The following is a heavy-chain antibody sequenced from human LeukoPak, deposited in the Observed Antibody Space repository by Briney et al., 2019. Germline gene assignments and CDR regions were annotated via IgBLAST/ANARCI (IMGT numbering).Heavy chain of an antibody. V-gene: IGHV3-74*01. CDR3: ARDLGDIVVVVAASNAFDI. CDR2: INSDGSST. J-gene: IGHJ3*02. D-gene: IGHD2-15*01. CDR1: GFTFSSYW. Sequence: GGSLRLSCAASGFTFSSYWMHWVRQAPGKGLVWVSRINSDGSSTSYADSVKGRFTISRDNAKNTLYLQMNSLRAEDTAVYYCARDLGDIVVVVAASNAFDIWGQGTMVTASS.